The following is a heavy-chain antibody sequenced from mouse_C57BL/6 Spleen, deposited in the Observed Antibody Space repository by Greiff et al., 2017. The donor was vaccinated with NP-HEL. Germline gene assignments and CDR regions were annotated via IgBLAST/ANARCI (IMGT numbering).Heavy chain of an antibody. CDR1: GYSITSGYY. D-gene: IGHD1-1*01. V-gene: IGHV3-6*01. Sequence: DVQLQESGPGLVKPSQSLSLTCSVTGYSITSGYYWNWIRQFPGNKLEWMGYISYDGSNNYNPSLKNRISITRDTSKNQFFLKLNSVTTEDTATYYCARGLEITTVVADYWGQGTTLTVSS. CDR3: ARGLEITTVVADY. CDR2: ISYDGSN. J-gene: IGHJ2*01.